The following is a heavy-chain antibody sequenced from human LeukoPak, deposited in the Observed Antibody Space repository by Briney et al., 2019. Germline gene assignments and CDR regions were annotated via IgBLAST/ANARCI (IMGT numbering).Heavy chain of an antibody. J-gene: IGHJ4*02. D-gene: IGHD1-26*01. CDR3: ARAWRISGSYSGFAY. CDR2: INPNSGGT. Sequence: ASVKVSCKASGYTFTGYYMHWVRQAPGQGLEWMGRINPNSGGTNYAQKFQGGVTMTRDTSISTAYMELSRLRSDDTAVYYCARAWRISGSYSGFAYWGQGTLVTVSS. V-gene: IGHV1-2*06. CDR1: GYTFTGYY.